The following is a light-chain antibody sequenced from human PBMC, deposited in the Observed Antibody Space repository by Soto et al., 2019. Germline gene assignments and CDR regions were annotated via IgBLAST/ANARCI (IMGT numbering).Light chain of an antibody. J-gene: IGKJ1*01. CDR1: QSISSW. Sequence: DIQMTQSTSTLAASVGDRVTITCRASQSISSWLAWYQQKPGKAPKLRIYEASSLESLVPSRFRGSGSGTELTLAISRLQPDEYQTYYSQSYNSYPSTFGQGTKFEIK. CDR3: QSYNSYPST. V-gene: IGKV1-5*03. CDR2: EAS.